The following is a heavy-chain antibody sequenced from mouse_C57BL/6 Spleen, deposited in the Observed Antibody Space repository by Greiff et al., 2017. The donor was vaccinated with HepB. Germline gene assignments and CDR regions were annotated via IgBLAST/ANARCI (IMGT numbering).Heavy chain of an antibody. CDR3: ARGGSNYLAWFAY. Sequence: QVQLQQSGAELARPGASVKMSCKASGYTFTSYTMHWVKQRPGQGLEWIGYINPSSGYTKYNQKFKDKATLTADKSSSTAYMQLSSLTSEDSAVYYCARGGSNYLAWFAYWGQGTLVTVSA. D-gene: IGHD2-5*01. J-gene: IGHJ3*01. CDR2: INPSSGYT. V-gene: IGHV1-4*01. CDR1: GYTFTSYT.